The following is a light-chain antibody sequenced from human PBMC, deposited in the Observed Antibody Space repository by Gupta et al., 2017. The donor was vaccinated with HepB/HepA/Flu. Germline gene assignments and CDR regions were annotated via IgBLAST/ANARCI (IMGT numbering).Light chain of an antibody. CDR2: GAS. J-gene: IGKJ4*01. Sequence: EILMTHSPATLSVSAGERATLSCRASQSVSSNLAWYQQKPGQAPRLLIYGASTRATGIPARFSGSGSGTEFTIIISSMQSEDFAVYYCQQYNNWPPLTFGGGTKVEIK. CDR1: QSVSSN. V-gene: IGKV3-15*01. CDR3: QQYNNWPPLT.